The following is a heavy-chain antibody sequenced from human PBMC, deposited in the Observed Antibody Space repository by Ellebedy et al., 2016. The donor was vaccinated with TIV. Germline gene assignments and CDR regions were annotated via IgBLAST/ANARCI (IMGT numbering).Heavy chain of an antibody. J-gene: IGHJ4*02. CDR1: GFTFSSYS. CDR3: ASPVAAGVPTDY. CDR2: ISSSSSYI. V-gene: IGHV3-21*01. Sequence: GESLKISXAASGFTFSSYSMNWVRQAPGKGLEWVSSISSSSSYIYYADSVKGRFTISRNNAKNSLYLQMNSLRAEDTAVYYCASPVAAGVPTDYWGQGTLVTVSS. D-gene: IGHD6-19*01.